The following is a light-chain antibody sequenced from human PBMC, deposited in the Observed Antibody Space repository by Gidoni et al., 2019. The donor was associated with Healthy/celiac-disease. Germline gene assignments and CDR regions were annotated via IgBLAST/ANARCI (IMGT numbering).Light chain of an antibody. CDR3: QQSWYT. V-gene: IGKV1-39*01. Sequence: DIQMTQSPSSLSASVGDRITITCRASQSISSYLNWYQQKPGKAPKLLIYAASSLQSGFPSRFSGSGSVTDFTLTISSLQPEDFASYYCQQSWYTFGHGTKVEIK. CDR1: QSISSY. CDR2: AAS. J-gene: IGKJ2*01.